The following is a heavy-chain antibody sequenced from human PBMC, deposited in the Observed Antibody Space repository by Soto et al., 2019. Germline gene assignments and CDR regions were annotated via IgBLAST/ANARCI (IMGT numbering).Heavy chain of an antibody. D-gene: IGHD6-13*01. CDR1: GGTFSSYA. CDR3: ARETKASSPTLAYGMDV. CDR2: IIPIFGTA. J-gene: IGHJ6*02. V-gene: IGHV1-69*01. Sequence: QVQLVQSGAEVKKPGSSVKVSCKASGGTFSSYAISWVRQAPGQGLEWMGGIIPIFGTANYAQKFQGRVTITADESTSTAYMELSSLRSEDTAVYYCARETKASSPTLAYGMDVWGQGTTVTVSS.